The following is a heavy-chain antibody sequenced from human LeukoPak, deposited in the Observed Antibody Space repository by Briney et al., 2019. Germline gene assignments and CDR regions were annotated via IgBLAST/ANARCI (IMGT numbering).Heavy chain of an antibody. J-gene: IGHJ6*02. V-gene: IGHV3-53*04. CDR3: ARVTRPHYYYYGMDV. Sequence: PGGSLRLSCAASGFTVSSNYMSWVRQAPGKGLEWVSVIYSGGSTYYADSVKGRFTISRHNSKNTLYLQMSSLRAEDTAVYYCARVTRPHYYYYGMDVWGQGTTVTVSS. CDR2: IYSGGST. D-gene: IGHD2-15*01. CDR1: GFTVSSNY.